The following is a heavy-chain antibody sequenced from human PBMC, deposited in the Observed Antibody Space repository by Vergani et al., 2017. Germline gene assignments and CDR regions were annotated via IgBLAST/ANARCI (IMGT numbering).Heavy chain of an antibody. CDR1: GYIFKNYY. J-gene: IGHJ5*02. V-gene: IGHV1-46*02. CDR3: ARDSRYCSITSCYVGRDWFDP. CDR2: VNFVTGAA. D-gene: IGHD2-2*01. Sequence: QVQLVQSGAAVKKPGASAKVSCTASGYIFKNYYMHWLRLAPGQGFQWMGVVNFVTGAATSPQKFEGRITMTRSSSTSTVYMELSSLRSEDTAVYYCARDSRYCSITSCYVGRDWFDPWGQGTLVTVSS.